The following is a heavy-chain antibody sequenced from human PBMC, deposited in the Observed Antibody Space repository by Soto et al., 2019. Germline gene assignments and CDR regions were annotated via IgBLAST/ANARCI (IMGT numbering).Heavy chain of an antibody. D-gene: IGHD2-21*02. CDR3: ARGETAWPLAYGLDV. V-gene: IGHV3-21*01. J-gene: IGHJ3*01. CDR1: VFSFSTYS. CDR2: ISSRGDT. Sequence: GGSLGLSCSAAVFSFSTYSMNWVRQAPGKGLEWVSSISSRGDTYYADSVKGRFTISRDNAKNSVSLQMDSLRAEDAAVYYCARGETAWPLAYGLDVWGQGKTGSVAS.